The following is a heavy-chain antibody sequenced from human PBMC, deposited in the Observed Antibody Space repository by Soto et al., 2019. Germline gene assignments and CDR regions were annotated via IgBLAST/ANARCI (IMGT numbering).Heavy chain of an antibody. J-gene: IGHJ4*02. CDR1: GFIFSSYD. Sequence: QVQLVESGGGVVQPGRSLRLSCAASGFIFSSYDIHWVRQAPGKGLEWVAVISHDGNNKYYADSVKGRFTISRDNSKNTLYLQMNSLRAEDTAVYYCARDLLPAGGQNFDYWGQGTLVTVSS. CDR3: ARDLLPAGGQNFDY. D-gene: IGHD6-13*01. V-gene: IGHV3-30-3*01. CDR2: ISHDGNNK.